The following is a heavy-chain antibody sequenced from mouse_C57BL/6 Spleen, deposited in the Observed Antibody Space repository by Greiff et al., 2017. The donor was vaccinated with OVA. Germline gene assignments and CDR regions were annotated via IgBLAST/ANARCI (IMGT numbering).Heavy chain of an antibody. CDR1: GFNIKDDY. V-gene: IGHV14-4*01. D-gene: IGHD1-1*01. CDR3: SKGGYYGVGAY. CDR2: IDPENGDT. J-gene: IGHJ3*01. Sequence: VQLQQSGAELVRPGASVKLSCTASGFNIKDDYMHWVKQRPEQGLEWIGWIDPENGDTEYASKFQGKATIPADTSSNTAYLQLSSLTSEDTADYYGSKGGYYGVGAYWGQGTLVTVSA.